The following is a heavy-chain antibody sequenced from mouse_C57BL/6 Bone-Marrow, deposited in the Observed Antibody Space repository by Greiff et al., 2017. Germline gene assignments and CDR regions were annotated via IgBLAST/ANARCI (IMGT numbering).Heavy chain of an antibody. Sequence: VQGVESGAELARPGASVKLSCKASGYTFTSYGISWVKQRTGQGLEWIGEIYPRSGNTYYNEKFKGKATLTADKSSSTAYMELRSLTSEDSAVYFCARSGMIEGAWFAYWGQGTLVTVSA. D-gene: IGHD2-3*01. CDR2: IYPRSGNT. CDR3: ARSGMIEGAWFAY. V-gene: IGHV1-81*01. J-gene: IGHJ3*01. CDR1: GYTFTSYG.